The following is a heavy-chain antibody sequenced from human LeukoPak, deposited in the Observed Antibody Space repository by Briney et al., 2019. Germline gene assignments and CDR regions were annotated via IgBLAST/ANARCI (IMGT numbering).Heavy chain of an antibody. V-gene: IGHV3-7*01. CDR2: INQDGTEK. Sequence: GESLRLSCAASGFTFTTYWMSWVRQFPGKELECVANINQDGTEKYYVDSLKGRFTISRDNAKNSLYLQMNRLRVEDTAIYYCVKVAKYYYGSETYSLEHWGQGPPVTASS. J-gene: IGHJ1*01. CDR3: VKVAKYYYGSETYSLEH. CDR1: GFTFTTYW. D-gene: IGHD3-10*01.